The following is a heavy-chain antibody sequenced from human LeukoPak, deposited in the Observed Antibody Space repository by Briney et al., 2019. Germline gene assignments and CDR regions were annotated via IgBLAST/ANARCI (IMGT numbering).Heavy chain of an antibody. CDR1: DGSISSYY. CDR3: ARDQAHYDFWSGYYGGYFDY. CDR2: IYYSGST. V-gene: IGHV4-59*01. Sequence: PSETLSLTCTVSDGSISSYYWSWIRQPPGKGLEWIGYIYYSGSTNYNPSLKSRVTISVDTSKNQFSLKLSSVTAADTAVYYCARDQAHYDFWSGYYGGYFDYWGQGTLVTVSS. D-gene: IGHD3-3*01. J-gene: IGHJ4*02.